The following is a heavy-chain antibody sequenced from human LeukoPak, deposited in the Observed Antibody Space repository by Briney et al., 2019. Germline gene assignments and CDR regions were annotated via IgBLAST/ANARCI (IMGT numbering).Heavy chain of an antibody. Sequence: GGSLRLSCAASGFXFSSYSMNWVRQAPGKGLEWVSSISSSSSYIYYADSVRGRFTISRDNAKNSLFLQMNSLRAEDTAVYYCARDRLECSSTSCYIGGALDYWGQGTLVTVSS. CDR2: ISSSSSYI. CDR1: GFXFSSYS. J-gene: IGHJ4*02. V-gene: IGHV3-21*01. CDR3: ARDRLECSSTSCYIGGALDY. D-gene: IGHD2-2*02.